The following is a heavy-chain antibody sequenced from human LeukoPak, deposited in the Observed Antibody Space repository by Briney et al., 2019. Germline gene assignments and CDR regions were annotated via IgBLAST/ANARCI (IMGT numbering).Heavy chain of an antibody. J-gene: IGHJ4*02. CDR2: ISSGAGTI. D-gene: IGHD2-15*01. CDR3: ARRAYCSGGSCYLFDY. V-gene: IGHV3-11*01. CDR1: GFTFSNYY. Sequence: GGSLRLSCAASGFTFSNYYMSWIRQAPGKGLEWVSRISSGAGTIYYANSVKGRFTISRDNAKKSLYLQMNSLRAEDTAVYYCARRAYCSGGSCYLFDYWGQGTLVTVSS.